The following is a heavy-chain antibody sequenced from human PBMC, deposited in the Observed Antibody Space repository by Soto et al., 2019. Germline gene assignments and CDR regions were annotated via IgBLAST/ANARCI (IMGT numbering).Heavy chain of an antibody. CDR1: GFTFSSYG. CDR3: AKAATWIQLWSVGY. V-gene: IGHV3-30*18. D-gene: IGHD5-18*01. CDR2: ISYDGSNK. Sequence: GGSLRLSCAASGFTFSSYGMHWVRQAPGKGLEWVAVISYDGSNKYYADSVKGRFTISRDNSKNTLYLQMNSLRAEDTAVYYCAKAATWIQLWSVGYWGQGTLVTVSS. J-gene: IGHJ4*02.